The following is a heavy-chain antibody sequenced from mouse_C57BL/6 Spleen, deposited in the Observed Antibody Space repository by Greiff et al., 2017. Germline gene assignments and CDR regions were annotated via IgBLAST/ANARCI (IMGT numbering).Heavy chain of an antibody. V-gene: IGHV1-18*01. Sequence: EVQLQQSGPELVKPGASVKIPCKASGYTFTDYNMDWVKQSHGKSLEWIGDITPNNGGTIYNQKFKGKATLTVDKSSSTAYMELRSLTSEDTAVYYCAREGTAQATGFAYWGQGTLVTVSA. CDR3: AREGTAQATGFAY. J-gene: IGHJ3*01. CDR1: GYTFTDYN. CDR2: ITPNNGGT. D-gene: IGHD3-2*02.